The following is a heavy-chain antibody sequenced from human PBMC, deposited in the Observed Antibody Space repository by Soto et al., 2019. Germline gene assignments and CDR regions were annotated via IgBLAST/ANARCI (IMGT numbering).Heavy chain of an antibody. CDR3: ARDSSLIHGHFDY. CDR1: GFTFSSYA. Sequence: QVQLVESGGGVVQPGRSLRLSCAASGFTFSSYAMHWVRQAPGKGLEWVAVISYDGSNKYYADSVKGRFTISRDNSKNTLYLQMNSQRAEDTAVYYCARDSSLIHGHFDYWGQGTLVTVSS. V-gene: IGHV3-30-3*01. J-gene: IGHJ4*02. CDR2: ISYDGSNK.